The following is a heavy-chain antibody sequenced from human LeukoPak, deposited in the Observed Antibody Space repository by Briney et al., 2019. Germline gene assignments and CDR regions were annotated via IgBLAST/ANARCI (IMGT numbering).Heavy chain of an antibody. D-gene: IGHD3-9*01. J-gene: IGHJ4*02. CDR3: ARDVYDILTGYQSGFDY. CDR1: GGSISSSSYY. Sequence: SETLSLACTVSGGSISSSSYYWGWIRQPPGKGLEWIGSIYYSGSTNYNPSLKSRVTISVDTSKNQFSLKLSSVTAADTAVYYCARDVYDILTGYQSGFDYWGQGTLVTVSS. V-gene: IGHV4-39*07. CDR2: IYYSGST.